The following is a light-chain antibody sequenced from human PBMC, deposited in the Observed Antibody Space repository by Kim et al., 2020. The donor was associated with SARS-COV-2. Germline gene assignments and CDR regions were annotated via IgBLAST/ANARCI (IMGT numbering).Light chain of an antibody. J-gene: IGLJ1*01. Sequence: QSALTQPRSVSGSPGQSVTISSTGTSSDVGGYNYDSWYQQHPGKAPKLMIYDVSKRPSGVPDRFSGSKSGNTASLTISGLQAEDEADYYCCSYAGSYTYVFGTGTKVTVL. V-gene: IGLV2-11*01. CDR1: SSDVGGYNY. CDR2: DVS. CDR3: CSYAGSYTYV.